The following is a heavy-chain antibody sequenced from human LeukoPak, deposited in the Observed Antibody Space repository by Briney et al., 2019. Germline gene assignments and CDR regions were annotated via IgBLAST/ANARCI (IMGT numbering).Heavy chain of an antibody. D-gene: IGHD4-17*01. J-gene: IGHJ4*02. CDR2: VYHSGST. CDR3: ARAGYGDSDFDY. Sequence: SETLSLTCTVSGGSISSYYWGWIRQPPGKGLEWIGSVYHSGSTYYNPSLKSRVTISVDTSKNQFSLKLSSVTAADTAVYYCARAGYGDSDFDYWGQGTLVTVSS. CDR1: GGSISSYY. V-gene: IGHV4-38-2*02.